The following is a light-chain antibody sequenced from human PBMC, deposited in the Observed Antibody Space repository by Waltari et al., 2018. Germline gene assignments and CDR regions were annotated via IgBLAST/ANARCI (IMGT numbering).Light chain of an antibody. V-gene: IGLV4-69*01. CDR1: SGHSTNI. J-gene: IGLJ3*02. CDR2: VKSDGSQ. CDR3: QTGGHGTWV. Sequence: QLVLTQSPSASASLGASVKLTCTLSSGHSTNIIAWHQQQPEKGPRYLMKVKSDGSQSKGDHIPDRFLGSSSGAEHYLTISSLQSEDEADYYCQTGGHGTWVFGGGTKLTVL.